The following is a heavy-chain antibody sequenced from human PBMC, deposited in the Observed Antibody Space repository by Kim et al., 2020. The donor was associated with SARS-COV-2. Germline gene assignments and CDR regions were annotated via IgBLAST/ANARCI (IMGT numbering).Heavy chain of an antibody. CDR3: AKLSIVVVPAAPSDAFDI. J-gene: IGHJ3*02. D-gene: IGHD2-2*01. V-gene: IGHV3-30*02. Sequence: KGRFTISRDNSKSTLYLQMNSLRAEDTAVYYCAKLSIVVVPAAPSDAFDIWGQGTMVTVSS.